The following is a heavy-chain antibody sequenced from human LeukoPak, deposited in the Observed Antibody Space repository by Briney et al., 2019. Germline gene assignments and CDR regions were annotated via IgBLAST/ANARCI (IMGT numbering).Heavy chain of an antibody. D-gene: IGHD7-27*01. Sequence: GGSLRLSCAASGFTFSSYGLHWVRQAPGKGLEWVAVISYDGRNKYYADSAKGRFTISRDNSKNTLYLQMNSLRAEDTAVYYCARGGDNWGFFDYWGQGTLVTVSS. CDR2: ISYDGRNK. J-gene: IGHJ4*02. V-gene: IGHV3-30*04. CDR3: ARGGDNWGFFDY. CDR1: GFTFSSYG.